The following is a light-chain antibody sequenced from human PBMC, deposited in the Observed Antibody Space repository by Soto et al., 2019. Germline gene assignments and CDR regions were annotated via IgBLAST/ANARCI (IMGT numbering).Light chain of an antibody. CDR2: EVD. CDR1: SSDVGGYNY. CDR3: SSYTSSSTFVV. Sequence: QSALTQPASVSGSPGQSITISCTGTSSDVGGYNYVSWYQQHPGKAPKLMIYEVDNRPSGVSNRFSGSQSGNTASLTISGLQAEDEADYYCSSYTSSSTFVVFGGGTKLTVL. V-gene: IGLV2-14*01. J-gene: IGLJ2*01.